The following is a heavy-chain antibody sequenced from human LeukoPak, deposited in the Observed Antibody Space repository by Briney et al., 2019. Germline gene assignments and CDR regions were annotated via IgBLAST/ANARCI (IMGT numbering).Heavy chain of an antibody. V-gene: IGHV4-38-2*01. CDR1: GFSISSGYY. CDR3: ARSHYVSGSQGGMDV. D-gene: IGHD3-10*01. J-gene: IGHJ6*04. CDR2: IYHTGSA. Sequence: SETLSLTCGVSGFSISSGYYWGWIRQPPGKGLEWIGSIYHTGSAYYNPSLKSRVITSVDASKNQFSLKMNSVTAADTAVYYCARSHYVSGSQGGMDVWGKGTTVTVSS.